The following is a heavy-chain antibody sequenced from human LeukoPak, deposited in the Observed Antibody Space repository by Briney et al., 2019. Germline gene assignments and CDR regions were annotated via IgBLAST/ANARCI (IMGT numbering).Heavy chain of an antibody. V-gene: IGHV1-18*01. CDR2: ISTYNGNT. D-gene: IGHD2-2*01. CDR1: GYAFTSNG. Sequence: ASVKVSCKASGYAFTSNGISWVRQAPGQGLEWMGWISTYNGNTNYAQKLQGGVTLTTDTSTSTAYMELRSLRSDDTAVYYCAREHCSSTSCYRGNSFDIWGQGTMVTVSS. J-gene: IGHJ3*02. CDR3: AREHCSSTSCYRGNSFDI.